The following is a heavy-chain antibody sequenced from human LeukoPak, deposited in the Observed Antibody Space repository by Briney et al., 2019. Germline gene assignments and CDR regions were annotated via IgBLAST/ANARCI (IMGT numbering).Heavy chain of an antibody. CDR1: GGSISSSSYY. V-gene: IGHV4-39*07. Sequence: SETLSLTCTVSGGSISSSSYYWGWIRQPPGKGLEWIGSIYYSGSTYYNPSLKSRVTISVDTSKNQFSLKLSSVTAADTAVYYCARDRVIRRGDRHAVLDDYWGQGTLVTVSS. CDR2: IYYSGST. CDR3: ARDRVIRRGDRHAVLDDY. D-gene: IGHD3-10*01. J-gene: IGHJ4*02.